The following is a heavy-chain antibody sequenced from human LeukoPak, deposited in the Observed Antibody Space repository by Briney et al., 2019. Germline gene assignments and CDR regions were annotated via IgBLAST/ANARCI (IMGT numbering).Heavy chain of an antibody. CDR2: IRYDGSNK. D-gene: IGHD3-10*01. V-gene: IGHV3-30*02. CDR3: AKPLLSSGSMPSY. CDR1: GFTFSSYG. J-gene: IGHJ4*02. Sequence: PGGSLRLSCAASGFTFSSYGMHWVRQAPGKGLEWVAFIRYDGSNKYYADSVKGRFTISRDNSKNSLYLQMNSLRAEDTAVYYCAKPLLSSGSMPSYWGQGTLVTVSS.